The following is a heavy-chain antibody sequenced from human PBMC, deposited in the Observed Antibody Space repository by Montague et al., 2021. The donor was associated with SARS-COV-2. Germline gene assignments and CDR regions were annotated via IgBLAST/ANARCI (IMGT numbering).Heavy chain of an antibody. J-gene: IGHJ3*02. D-gene: IGHD1-14*01. CDR3: ARETMTADAFDI. Sequence: SETLSLTCTASGASVSSSDWGWIRQSPGKGLEWIGYFYSVGSTDYNPSLKSRVTISRDTSKNQFSLKVRSVTAADTAIYYCARETMTADAFDIWGQGTMVTVSS. CDR1: GASVSSSD. CDR2: FYSVGST. V-gene: IGHV4-59*02.